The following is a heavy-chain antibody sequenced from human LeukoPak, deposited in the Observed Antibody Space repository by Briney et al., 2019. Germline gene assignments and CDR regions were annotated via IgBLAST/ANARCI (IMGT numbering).Heavy chain of an antibody. CDR1: GFTFSSYA. J-gene: IGHJ4*02. CDR2: ISGSGGST. CDR3: AKGVVRFLEWSPPDY. Sequence: GRSLRLSCAASGFTFSSYAMSWVRHAPGKGLEWVSAISGSGGSTYYAASVKGRFTISRDNSKNTLYLQMNSLRAEDTAVYYCAKGVVRFLEWSPPDYWGQGTLVTVSS. D-gene: IGHD3-3*01. V-gene: IGHV3-23*01.